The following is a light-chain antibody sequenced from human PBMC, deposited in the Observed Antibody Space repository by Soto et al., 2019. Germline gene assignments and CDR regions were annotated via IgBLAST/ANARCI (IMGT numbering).Light chain of an antibody. J-gene: IGLJ2*01. Sequence: QSALTQPPSASGSPGQSVTISCTGTSSDVGGYNYVSWYQQHPGKAPKLMFYEVSKRPSGVPDRFSGSKSGNTASLTVSGLQAEDEADYYCSSYAGSNNLRVVFGGGTKLTVL. V-gene: IGLV2-8*01. CDR2: EVS. CDR3: SSYAGSNNLRVV. CDR1: SSDVGGYNY.